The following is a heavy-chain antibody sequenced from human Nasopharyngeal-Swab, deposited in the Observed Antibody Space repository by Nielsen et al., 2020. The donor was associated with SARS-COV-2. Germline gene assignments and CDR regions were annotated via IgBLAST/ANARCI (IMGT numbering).Heavy chain of an antibody. V-gene: IGHV1-2*06. Sequence: ASVKVSCKDSGYTFSGYYLHWVRQAPGQRLEWMGRLNPNSGDSDFPQRFQGRVTLTRDTSINTAYMELSRLTSDDTAVYFCARDRSSANPNFYFDHWGQGTQVTVSS. J-gene: IGHJ4*02. CDR2: LNPNSGDS. CDR3: ARDRSSANPNFYFDH. CDR1: GYTFSGYY. D-gene: IGHD6-13*01.